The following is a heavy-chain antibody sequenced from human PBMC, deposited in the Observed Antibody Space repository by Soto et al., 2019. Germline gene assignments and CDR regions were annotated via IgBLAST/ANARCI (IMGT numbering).Heavy chain of an antibody. CDR2: ISSTTNYI. CDR1: GFTFTRYS. V-gene: IGHV3-21*06. CDR3: ERESEDLTSNFDY. J-gene: IGHJ4*02. Sequence: EVQLVESGGGLVKPGGSLRLSCAASGFTFTRYSMNWVRQAPGKGLEWVSSISSTTNYIYYGDSMKGRLTISRDNAKNSLYLETNSLRAEDTAVYYCERESEDLTSNFDYWGQGTLVTVSS.